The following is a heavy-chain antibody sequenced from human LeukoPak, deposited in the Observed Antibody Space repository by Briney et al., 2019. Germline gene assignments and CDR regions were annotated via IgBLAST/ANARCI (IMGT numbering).Heavy chain of an antibody. Sequence: GGSLRLSCAASGFTFSDYWMHWVRQAPGKGLVWVSDTNSDETSTIYADSVKGRFTISRDNAKNALYLQMNSLRAEDTALYYCARGKYPYSLDVWGQGTTVSVSS. J-gene: IGHJ6*02. V-gene: IGHV3-74*01. D-gene: IGHD2-2*02. CDR2: TNSDETST. CDR1: GFTFSDYW. CDR3: ARGKYPYSLDV.